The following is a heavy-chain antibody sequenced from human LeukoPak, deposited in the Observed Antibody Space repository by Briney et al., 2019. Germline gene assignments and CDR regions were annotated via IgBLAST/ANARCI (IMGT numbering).Heavy chain of an antibody. CDR3: ARAGGSYKTSCYFDY. CDR2: IIPIFGTA. CDR1: GGTFSSYA. J-gene: IGHJ4*02. Sequence: ASVKVSCKASGGTFSSYAISWVRQAPGQGLEWMGGIIPIFGTANYAQKFQGRVTITADESTSTAYMELSSLRSEDTAVYYCARAGGSYKTSCYFDYWGQGTLVTVSS. V-gene: IGHV1-69*13. D-gene: IGHD1-26*01.